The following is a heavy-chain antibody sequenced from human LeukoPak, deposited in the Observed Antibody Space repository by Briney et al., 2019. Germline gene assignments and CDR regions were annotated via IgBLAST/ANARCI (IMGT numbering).Heavy chain of an antibody. Sequence: PSETLSLTCTVSGGSISSYYWSWIRQPAGKGLEWIGRIYTSGSTNYNPSLKSRVTTSVDTSKNQFSLKLSSVTAADTAVYYCARGGGSSWSDAFDIWGQGTMVTVSS. CDR3: ARGGGSSWSDAFDI. V-gene: IGHV4-4*07. CDR1: GGSISSYY. CDR2: IYTSGST. J-gene: IGHJ3*02. D-gene: IGHD6-13*01.